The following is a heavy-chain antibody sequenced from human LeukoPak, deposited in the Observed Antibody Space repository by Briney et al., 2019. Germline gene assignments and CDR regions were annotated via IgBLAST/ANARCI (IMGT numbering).Heavy chain of an antibody. Sequence: GASVKVSCKASGYTFTDYFIHWVRQAPGQGLEWMGWINANSGDTNYAQKFQGRVTLTRDTSITTAYMELSSLRSDDTAVYFCARDGTSRSTRGNTYWGQGTLVTVSS. V-gene: IGHV1-2*02. D-gene: IGHD5/OR15-5a*01. J-gene: IGHJ4*02. CDR3: ARDGTSRSTRGNTY. CDR2: INANSGDT. CDR1: GYTFTDYF.